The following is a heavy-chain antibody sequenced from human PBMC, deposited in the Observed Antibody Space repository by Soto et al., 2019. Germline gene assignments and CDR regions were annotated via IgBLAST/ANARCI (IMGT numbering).Heavy chain of an antibody. CDR3: ARESAGRSVFESSGDFDY. J-gene: IGHJ4*02. CDR2: INPSVGST. Sequence: QVQLVQSGAEVKKPGASVKVSCKASGYFFASYSMHWVRQAPGHGLEWMGMINPSVGSTSHAQKFRGRVTMTRVTSTSTVYLDLSSLRSEDTAIYYCARESAGRSVFESSGDFDYWGQGTLVTVSS. CDR1: GYFFASYS. D-gene: IGHD3-22*01. V-gene: IGHV1-46*01.